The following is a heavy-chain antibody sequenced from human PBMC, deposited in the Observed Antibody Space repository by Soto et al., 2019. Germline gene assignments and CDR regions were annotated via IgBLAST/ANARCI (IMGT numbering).Heavy chain of an antibody. D-gene: IGHD3-3*02. CDR3: ARDNILEILYGGMDV. CDR1: GGSISSGDYY. J-gene: IGHJ6*04. V-gene: IGHV4-30-4*01. CDR2: IYYSGST. Sequence: PSETLSLTCTVSGGSISSGDYYWSWIRQPPGKGLEWIGYIYYSGSTYYNPSLKSRVTISVDTSKNQFSLKLSSWTAADTAGYYCARDNILEILYGGMDVWGKGTTVPVSS.